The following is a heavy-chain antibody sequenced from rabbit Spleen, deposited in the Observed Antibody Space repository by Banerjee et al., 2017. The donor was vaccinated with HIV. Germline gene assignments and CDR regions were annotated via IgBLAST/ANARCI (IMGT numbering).Heavy chain of an antibody. J-gene: IGHJ6*01. CDR2: IYTGNGKT. CDR1: GFSFGRNYD. Sequence: LVESGGGLVQPGASLTLTCTASGFSFGRNYDMCWVRQAPGKGLEWIGCIYTGNGKTYYASWARGRVTISKTSSPTVTLQMTSLTVADTATYFCARDTGSSFSSYGMDLWGQGTLVTVS. V-gene: IGHV1S40*01. D-gene: IGHD8-1*01. CDR3: ARDTGSSFSSYGMDL.